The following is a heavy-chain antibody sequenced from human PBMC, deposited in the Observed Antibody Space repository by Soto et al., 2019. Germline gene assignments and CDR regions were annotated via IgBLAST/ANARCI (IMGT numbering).Heavy chain of an antibody. Sequence: GGSLRLSCAASGFTFSDYAMNWVRQAPGKGLEWVSYITPSGSTTHYADSVKGRFTSSRDNAKGSVFLQMNSLRAEDTAVYYCARSTSHLDWGQGTPVTVSS. CDR1: GFTFSDYA. J-gene: IGHJ4*02. CDR3: ARSTSHLD. D-gene: IGHD2-2*01. V-gene: IGHV3-48*01. CDR2: ITPSGSTT.